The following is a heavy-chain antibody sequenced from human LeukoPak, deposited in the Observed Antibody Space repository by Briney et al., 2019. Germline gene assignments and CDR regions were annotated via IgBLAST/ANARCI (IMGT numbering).Heavy chain of an antibody. CDR2: INHSGST. J-gene: IGHJ4*02. CDR1: GGSFSGYY. V-gene: IGHV4-34*01. Sequence: PSETLSLTCAVYGGSFSGYYWSWIRQPPGQGLEWIGEINHSGSTNYNPSLKSRVTISVDTSTNQFSLKLSSVTAADTAVYDCARGGAAAGEFDYWGQGTLVTVSS. D-gene: IGHD6-13*01. CDR3: ARGGAAAGEFDY.